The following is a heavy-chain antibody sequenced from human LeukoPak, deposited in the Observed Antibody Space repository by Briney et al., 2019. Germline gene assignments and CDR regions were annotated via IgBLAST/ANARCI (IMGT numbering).Heavy chain of an antibody. CDR3: ARANYYGSGSYYFHFDY. D-gene: IGHD3-10*01. J-gene: IGHJ4*02. CDR1: GYTFTSYA. Sequence: GASVKVSCKASGYTFTSYAMNWVRQAPGQGLEWMGGIIPIFGTANYAQKFQGRVTITTDESTSTAYMELSSLRSEDTAVYYCARANYYGSGSYYFHFDYWGQGTLVTVSS. CDR2: IIPIFGTA. V-gene: IGHV1-69*05.